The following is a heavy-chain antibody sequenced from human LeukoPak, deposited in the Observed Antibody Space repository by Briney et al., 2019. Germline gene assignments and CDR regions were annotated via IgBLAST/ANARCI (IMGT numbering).Heavy chain of an antibody. Sequence: SQTLSLTCAISGDIVSSNSVTWHWIRQSPSRGLEWLGRTYYRSTWYNDYAVSVRGRITVNPDTSKNQFSLHLNSVTPEDTAVYYCARRLTQYDCFDPWGQGILVTVSS. D-gene: IGHD2-2*01. J-gene: IGHJ5*02. CDR3: ARRLTQYDCFDP. CDR2: TYYRSTWYN. V-gene: IGHV6-1*01. CDR1: GDIVSSNSVT.